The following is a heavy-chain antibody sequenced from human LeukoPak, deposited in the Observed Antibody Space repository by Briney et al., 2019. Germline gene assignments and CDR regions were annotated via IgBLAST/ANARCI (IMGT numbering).Heavy chain of an antibody. Sequence: PGGSLRLSYAASGFTFSSYEMNWVRQAPGEGLEWVSYISSSGNTIYYADSVKGRFTISRDNAKNSLYLQMNSLRAEDTAVYYCARTSGYCISTSCYNWFDPWGQGTLVTVSS. CDR3: ARTSGYCISTSCYNWFDP. CDR1: GFTFSSYE. V-gene: IGHV3-48*03. CDR2: ISSSGNTI. J-gene: IGHJ5*02. D-gene: IGHD2-2*03.